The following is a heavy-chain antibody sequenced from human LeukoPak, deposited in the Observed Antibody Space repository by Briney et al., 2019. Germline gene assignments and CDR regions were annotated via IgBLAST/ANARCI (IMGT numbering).Heavy chain of an antibody. CDR1: GFTFSSYA. D-gene: IGHD6-19*01. CDR2: ISGSGST. V-gene: IGHV3-23*01. J-gene: IGHJ5*02. Sequence: GGSLRLSCAASGFTFSSYAMSWVRQAPGKGLEWVSSISGSGSTYYADSVKGRFTISRDNSKNTLYLQMNSLRAEDTAVYHCAKVFDSSGWYRFDPWGQGTLVTVSS. CDR3: AKVFDSSGWYRFDP.